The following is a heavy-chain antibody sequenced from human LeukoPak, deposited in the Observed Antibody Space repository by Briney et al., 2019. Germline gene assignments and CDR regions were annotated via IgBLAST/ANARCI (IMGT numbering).Heavy chain of an antibody. D-gene: IGHD6-13*01. Sequence: PSETLSLTCTVSGGSIGNYWWSWLRQPPGKGLEWIGYVYYSGGTNYNPSLKSRVTISIDTSKNQFSLKLRSVTAADTAVYYCARELAGAGFDYWSQGTLVTVFS. CDR2: VYYSGGT. CDR1: GGSIGNYW. J-gene: IGHJ4*02. V-gene: IGHV4-59*01. CDR3: ARELAGAGFDY.